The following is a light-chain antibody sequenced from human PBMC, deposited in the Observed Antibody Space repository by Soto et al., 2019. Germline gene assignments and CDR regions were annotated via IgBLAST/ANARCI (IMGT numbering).Light chain of an antibody. CDR2: EVS. Sequence: QSVLTQPPSASGSPGQSVTISCTGTGSDVGDYNYVSWYQQHPGKAPKLTIYEVSKRPSGVPDRFSGSKSGNTASLTVSGLQAEDEANYYCSSYTGSSYVFGTGTKVTVL. J-gene: IGLJ1*01. CDR3: SSYTGSSYV. V-gene: IGLV2-8*01. CDR1: GSDVGDYNY.